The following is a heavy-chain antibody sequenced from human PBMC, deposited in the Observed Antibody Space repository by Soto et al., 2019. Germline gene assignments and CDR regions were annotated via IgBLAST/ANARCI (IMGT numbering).Heavy chain of an antibody. CDR2: IYYSGST. CDR1: GGSISSYY. V-gene: IGHV4-59*01. J-gene: IGHJ5*02. Sequence: PSETLSLTCTVSGGSISSYYWSWIRQPPGKGLEWIGYIYYSGSTNYNPSLKSRVTISVDTSKNQFSLKLSSVTAADTAVYYCARMKQPIFGVHNWFDPWGQGTLVTVSS. D-gene: IGHD3-3*01. CDR3: ARMKQPIFGVHNWFDP.